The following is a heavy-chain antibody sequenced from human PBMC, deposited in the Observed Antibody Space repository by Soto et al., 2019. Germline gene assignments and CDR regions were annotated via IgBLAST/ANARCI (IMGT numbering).Heavy chain of an antibody. V-gene: IGHV1-69*01. J-gene: IGHJ6*02. Sequence: QVQLVQSGAEVKKPGSSVKVSCKASGGTFSSYAISWVRQAPGQGLEWMGGIIPIFGTANYAQKFQGRVTITADESTSTAYRERRSRGAEDTAGDDGAREGELWGGGYGMDVWGQGTTVTVSS. CDR1: GGTFSSYA. D-gene: IGHD3-16*01. CDR3: AREGELWGGGYGMDV. CDR2: IIPIFGTA.